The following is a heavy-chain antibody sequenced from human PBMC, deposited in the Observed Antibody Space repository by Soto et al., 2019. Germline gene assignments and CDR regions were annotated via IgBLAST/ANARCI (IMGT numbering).Heavy chain of an antibody. V-gene: IGHV1-3*01. CDR1: GYTFTSYA. CDR2: INAGNGNT. CDR3: TRTVGYYYGMDV. Sequence: QVQLVQSGAEVKKPGASVKVSCKASGYTFTSYAMHWVRQAPGQRLEWMGWINAGNGNTKYSQKFQGRVTITRDTSASTANMELSSLRSEDTAVYYCTRTVGYYYGMDVWGQGTPVTVSS. D-gene: IGHD4-17*01. J-gene: IGHJ6*02.